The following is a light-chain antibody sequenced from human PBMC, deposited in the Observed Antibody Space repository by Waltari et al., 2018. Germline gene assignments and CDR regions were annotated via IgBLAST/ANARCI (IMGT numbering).Light chain of an antibody. J-gene: IGKJ1*01. CDR1: QSVTRT. Sequence: IVLTQSPGTLSLSPGERATLSCRASQSVTRTLAWYQQKPGQAPSLLIYCASNRATGIPDRFSGSGSGTDFSLTISRLEPEDFAVYYCQHYLRLPATFGQGTKVEIK. CDR2: CAS. CDR3: QHYLRLPAT. V-gene: IGKV3-20*01.